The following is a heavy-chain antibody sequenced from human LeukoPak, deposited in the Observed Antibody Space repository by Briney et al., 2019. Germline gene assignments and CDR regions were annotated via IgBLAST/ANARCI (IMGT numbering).Heavy chain of an antibody. CDR3: ARTPRGYCSSTSCYVFDY. Sequence: SETLSLTCTVSGGSISSYYWSWIRQHPGKGLEWIGYIYYSGSTYYNPSLKSRVTISVDTSKNQFSLKLSSVTAADTAVYYCARTPRGYCSSTSCYVFDYWGQGTLVTVSS. V-gene: IGHV4-59*06. J-gene: IGHJ4*02. CDR1: GGSISSYY. D-gene: IGHD2-2*01. CDR2: IYYSGST.